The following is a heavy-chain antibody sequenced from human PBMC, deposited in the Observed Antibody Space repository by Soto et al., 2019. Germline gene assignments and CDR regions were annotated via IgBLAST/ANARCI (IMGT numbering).Heavy chain of an antibody. CDR2: ISPYNGNT. V-gene: IGHV1-18*01. D-gene: IGHD6-13*01. Sequence: GASVKVSCKASGYTFTRYIISWVRQAPGQGLEWMGWISPYNGNTNYAQKLQGRVTMTTDTSTSTAYMELRSLRSDDTAVYYCARVGSSSWSEYYYGMDVWGQGTTVTVSS. J-gene: IGHJ6*02. CDR3: ARVGSSSWSEYYYGMDV. CDR1: GYTFTRYI.